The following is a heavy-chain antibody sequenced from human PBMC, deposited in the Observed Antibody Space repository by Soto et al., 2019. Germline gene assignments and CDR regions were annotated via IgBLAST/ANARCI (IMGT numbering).Heavy chain of an antibody. CDR1: GGSISSSSYY. CDR3: ARPAAAGYWYFDL. Sequence: QLQLQESGPGLVKPSETLSLTCTVSGGSISSSSYYWGWIRQPPGKGLEWIGSIYYSGRTYYNPSLKSRVTISVDTTKNQFSLKLSSVTAADTAVYYCARPAAAGYWYFDLWGRGTLVTVSS. V-gene: IGHV4-39*01. CDR2: IYYSGRT. J-gene: IGHJ2*01. D-gene: IGHD6-13*01.